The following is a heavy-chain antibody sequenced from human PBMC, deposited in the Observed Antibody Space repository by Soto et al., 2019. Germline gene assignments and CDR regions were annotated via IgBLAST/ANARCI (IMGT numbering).Heavy chain of an antibody. D-gene: IGHD5-12*01. CDR3: AKYQPLAQPRPYFDY. J-gene: IGHJ4*02. Sequence: EVQLLESGGDLIQPGGSLRLSCAASGFTFSSYAMSWVRQAPGKGLGWVSAISSSGGSTFYADSVKGRFTISRDNSRNTTYLQMNSLRAEDTAVYYCAKYQPLAQPRPYFDYWGQGTLVTVSS. CDR1: GFTFSSYA. CDR2: ISSSGGST. V-gene: IGHV3-23*01.